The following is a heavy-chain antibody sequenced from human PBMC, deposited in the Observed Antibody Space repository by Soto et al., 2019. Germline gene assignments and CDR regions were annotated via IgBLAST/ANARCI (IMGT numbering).Heavy chain of an antibody. CDR2: IHGSSGTT. CDR1: GFTFSSYA. V-gene: IGHV3-48*02. CDR3: AREYGMDV. J-gene: IGHJ6*02. Sequence: EVQLVESGGGLVQPGGSLRLSCAASGFTFSSYAMNWVLQAPGKGLEWVSYIHGSSGTTYYADSVKGRFTISRDNARNSLYLQMNSLRDEDTAVYYCAREYGMDVWGQGTTVTVSS.